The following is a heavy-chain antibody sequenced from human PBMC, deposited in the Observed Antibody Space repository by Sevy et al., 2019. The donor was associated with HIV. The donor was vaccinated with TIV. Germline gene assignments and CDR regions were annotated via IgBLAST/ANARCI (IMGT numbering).Heavy chain of an antibody. CDR3: ARDRKGGMSSSWPYYYYYGMDV. D-gene: IGHD6-13*01. Sequence: SETLSLTCAVYGGSFSGYYWSWIRQPPGKGLEWIGEINHSGSTNYNPSLKSRVTISVDTSKNQFSLKLSSVTAADTAVYYCARDRKGGMSSSWPYYYYYGMDVWGQGTTVTVSS. CDR1: GGSFSGYY. V-gene: IGHV4-34*01. J-gene: IGHJ6*02. CDR2: INHSGST.